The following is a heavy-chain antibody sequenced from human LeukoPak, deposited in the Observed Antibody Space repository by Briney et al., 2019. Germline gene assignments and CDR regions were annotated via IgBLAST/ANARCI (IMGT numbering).Heavy chain of an antibody. D-gene: IGHD4-17*01. V-gene: IGHV3-7*03. CDR1: EFTFSSYW. CDR3: ARANDYGDYWDY. CDR2: IKQDGSEK. Sequence: GGSLRLSCAASEFTFSSYWMSWVRQAPGKGLEWVANIKQDGSEKYYVDSVKGRFTISRDNAKNSLYLQMNSLRAEDTAAYYCARANDYGDYWDYWGQGTLVTVSS. J-gene: IGHJ4*02.